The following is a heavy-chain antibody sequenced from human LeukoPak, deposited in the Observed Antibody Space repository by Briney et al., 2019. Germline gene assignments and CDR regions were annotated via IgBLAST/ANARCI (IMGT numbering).Heavy chain of an antibody. J-gene: IGHJ4*02. CDR3: AREFSGSNYGFPFDY. D-gene: IGHD1-26*01. CDR2: ISSSSSTI. CDR1: GFTFSSYE. Sequence: QSGGSLRLSCAASGFTFSSYEMNWVRQAPGKGLEWVSYISSSSSTIYYADSVKGRFTISRDNAKNSLYLQMNSLRAEDTAVYYCAREFSGSNYGFPFDYWGQGTLVTVSS. V-gene: IGHV3-48*01.